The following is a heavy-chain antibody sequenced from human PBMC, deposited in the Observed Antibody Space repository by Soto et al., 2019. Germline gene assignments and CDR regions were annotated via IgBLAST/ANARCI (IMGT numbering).Heavy chain of an antibody. D-gene: IGHD3-10*01. CDR2: INHSGST. Sequence: SETLSLTCAVYGGSFSGYYWSWIRQPPGKGLEWIGEINHSGSTNYNPSLKSRVTISVDTSKNQFSLKLSSVTAADTAVYYCARGRLGSGSYYKKLYYFDYWGQGTLVTVSS. CDR1: GGSFSGYY. J-gene: IGHJ4*02. CDR3: ARGRLGSGSYYKKLYYFDY. V-gene: IGHV4-34*01.